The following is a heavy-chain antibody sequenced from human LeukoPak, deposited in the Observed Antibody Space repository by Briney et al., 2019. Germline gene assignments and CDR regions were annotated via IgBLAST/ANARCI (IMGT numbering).Heavy chain of an antibody. J-gene: IGHJ5*02. CDR3: AREGLGYCSSTSCYTHPDWFDP. D-gene: IGHD2-2*02. Sequence: ASVKVSCKASGYTFTSYYMHWVRQAPGQGLEWMGIINPSGGSTSYAQKFQGRVTMTRDMSTSTVYMELGSLRSEDTAVYYCAREGLGYCSSTSCYTHPDWFDPWGQGTLVTVSS. V-gene: IGHV1-46*01. CDR2: INPSGGST. CDR1: GYTFTSYY.